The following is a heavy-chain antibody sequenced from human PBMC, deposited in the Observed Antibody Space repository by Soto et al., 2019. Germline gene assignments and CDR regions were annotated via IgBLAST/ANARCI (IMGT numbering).Heavy chain of an antibody. J-gene: IGHJ5*02. CDR3: AKDLRYDYGTP. Sequence: QVQLVESGGGVVQPGRSLRLSCAASGFTFSSYAMHWVRQAPGKGLEWVAVISYDGSNKYYADSVKGRFTISRDNSKNTLYLQMNSLRAEDTAVYYCAKDLRYDYGTPWGQGTLVTVSS. V-gene: IGHV3-30*18. D-gene: IGHD3-16*01. CDR2: ISYDGSNK. CDR1: GFTFSSYA.